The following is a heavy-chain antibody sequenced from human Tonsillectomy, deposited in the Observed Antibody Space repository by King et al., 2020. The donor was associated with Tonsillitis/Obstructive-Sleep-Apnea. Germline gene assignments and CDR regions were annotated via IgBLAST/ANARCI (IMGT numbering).Heavy chain of an antibody. V-gene: IGHV3-49*05. CDR1: GFTFEDYA. CDR2: IRGKAFGGTT. J-gene: IGHJ4*02. CDR3: TREPLGWNYVDY. Sequence: VQLVETGGALVKPGRSLRLSCTGSGFTFEDYAMSWFRQAPGKGLEWVGFIRGKAFGGTTEYVASVKGRFTISRDDSKNIAYLHMNSLKTDDTAIYFCTREPLGWNYVDYWGQGTPVTVSS. D-gene: IGHD6-19*01.